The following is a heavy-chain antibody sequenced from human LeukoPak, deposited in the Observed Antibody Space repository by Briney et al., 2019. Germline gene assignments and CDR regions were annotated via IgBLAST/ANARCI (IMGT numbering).Heavy chain of an antibody. Sequence: PGGSLRPSCAASGFTFSSYWMHWVRQAPGKGLVWVSRINSDGSSTSYADSVKGRFTISRDNAKNTLYLQMSSLRAEDTAVYYCARRRRIHSGWLTKTNSGTRHFDYWGQGTLVTVSS. D-gene: IGHD6-19*01. CDR3: ARRRRIHSGWLTKTNSGTRHFDY. CDR2: INSDGSST. J-gene: IGHJ4*02. V-gene: IGHV3-74*01. CDR1: GFTFSSYW.